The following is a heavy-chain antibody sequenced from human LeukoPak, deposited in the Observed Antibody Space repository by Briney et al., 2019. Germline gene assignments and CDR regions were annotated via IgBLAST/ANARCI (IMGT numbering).Heavy chain of an antibody. D-gene: IGHD6-13*01. CDR3: ATSGWYQTGVY. J-gene: IGHJ4*02. Sequence: SETLSLTCTVSGYSISSGYYWGWIRQPPGKGLEWIGSIYHSGSTYYNPSLKSRVTISVDTSKNQFSLRLSSVTAADTAVYYCATSGWYQTGVYWGQGTLLTVSS. CDR1: GYSISSGYY. V-gene: IGHV4-38-2*02. CDR2: IYHSGST.